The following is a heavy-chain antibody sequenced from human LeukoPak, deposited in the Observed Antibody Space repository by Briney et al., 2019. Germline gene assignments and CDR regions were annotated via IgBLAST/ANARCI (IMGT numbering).Heavy chain of an antibody. CDR2: ISYDGSNK. CDR1: GFTFSSYG. CDR3: AKDRVQLWSLYYYYYGMDV. J-gene: IGHJ6*02. Sequence: GGSLRLSCAASGFTFSSYGMHWVRQAPGKGLEWVAVISYDGSNKYYADSVKGRFTISRGNSKNTLYLQMNSLRAEDTAVYYCAKDRVQLWSLYYYYYGMDVWGQGTTVTVSS. V-gene: IGHV3-30*18. D-gene: IGHD5-18*01.